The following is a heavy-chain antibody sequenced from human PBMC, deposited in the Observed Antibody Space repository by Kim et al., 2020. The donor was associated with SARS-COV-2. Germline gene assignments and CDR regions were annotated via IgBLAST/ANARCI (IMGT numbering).Heavy chain of an antibody. D-gene: IGHD2-2*02. V-gene: IGHV4-59*01. CDR1: GGSISSYY. Sequence: SETLSLTCTVSGGSISSYYWSWIRQPPGKGLEWIGYIYYSGSTNYNPSLKSRVTISVDTSKNQFSLKLSSVTAADTAVYYCARGGCSSTSCYRYYGMDVWGQGTTVTVSS. J-gene: IGHJ6*02. CDR2: IYYSGST. CDR3: ARGGCSSTSCYRYYGMDV.